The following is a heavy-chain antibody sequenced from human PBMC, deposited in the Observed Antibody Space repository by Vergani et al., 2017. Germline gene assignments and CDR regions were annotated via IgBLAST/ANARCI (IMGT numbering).Heavy chain of an antibody. CDR2: ISDRGDGT. V-gene: IGHV3-23*04. J-gene: IGHJ4*02. Sequence: EVDLVESGGGLAQPGGSLRLSCEASGITFWKFGMHWVRQGPGKGLEWVSGISDRGDGTDYADSVQGRFTIFRDNSKNTLYLQMNSLRVEDTAVYYCARGASGIQSPLDRWGQGTRVTVSS. CDR3: ARGASGIQSPLDR. D-gene: IGHD1-26*01. CDR1: GITFWKFG.